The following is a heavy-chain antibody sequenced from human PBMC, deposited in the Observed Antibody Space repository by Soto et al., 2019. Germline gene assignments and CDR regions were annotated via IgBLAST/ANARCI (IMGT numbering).Heavy chain of an antibody. V-gene: IGHV4-4*02. CDR2: IYPTTGRA. CDR1: GYSISSTYW. J-gene: IGHJ4*02. CDR3: ARHVGVTGTRGFDY. Sequence: QVQLQESGPGLVKPSGTLSLTCDVSGYSISSTYWWSWVRQSPLERLEWIGEIYPTTGRANYNPSLRSRVSISADSSKNQFSLNLRSVTAADTAVYYCARHVGVTGTRGFDYWGQGIAVSVSS. D-gene: IGHD1-1*01.